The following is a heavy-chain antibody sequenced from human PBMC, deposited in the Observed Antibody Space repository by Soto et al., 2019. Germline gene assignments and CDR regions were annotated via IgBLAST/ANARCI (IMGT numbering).Heavy chain of an antibody. CDR2: IYWDDDR. Sequence: QITLKESGPTLVEPTQTLTLTCTFSGFSLSTSGVGVGWIRQPPGKALEWLALIYWDDDRRYSPSLKSRLTITKDTSKNQVVLIMTNMDPVDTATYYCAHVYGGYDNFDYWGQGTLVTVSS. J-gene: IGHJ4*02. CDR1: GFSLSTSGVG. CDR3: AHVYGGYDNFDY. D-gene: IGHD5-12*01. V-gene: IGHV2-5*02.